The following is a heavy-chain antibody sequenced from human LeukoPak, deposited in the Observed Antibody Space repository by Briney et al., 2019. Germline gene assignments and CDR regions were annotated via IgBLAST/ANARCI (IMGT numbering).Heavy chain of an antibody. CDR2: IYYSGST. CDR1: DGSINSNYW. D-gene: IGHD3-10*01. Sequence: PSGTLSLTCAVSDGSINSNYWWTWIRQPPGKGLEWIGSIYYSGSTYYNPSLKSRVTISVDTSKNQFSLKLNSVTATDTAAYYCARHYGPWGQGTLVTVSS. CDR3: ARHYGP. V-gene: IGHV4-39*01. J-gene: IGHJ4*02.